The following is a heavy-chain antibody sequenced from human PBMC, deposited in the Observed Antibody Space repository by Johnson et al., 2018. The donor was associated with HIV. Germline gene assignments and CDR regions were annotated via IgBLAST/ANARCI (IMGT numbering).Heavy chain of an antibody. J-gene: IGHJ3*02. V-gene: IGHV3-30*04. Sequence: QVQLVESGGGVVQPGRSLRLSCAASGFTFSSYAMHWVRQAPGKGLEWVAVISYDGSNKYYADSVKGRFTISRDNSKNTLYLQMNSLSAEDTAVYYCAKDWGLLGKDAFDIWGQGTMVTVSS. CDR2: ISYDGSNK. CDR3: AKDWGLLGKDAFDI. D-gene: IGHD3-10*01. CDR1: GFTFSSYA.